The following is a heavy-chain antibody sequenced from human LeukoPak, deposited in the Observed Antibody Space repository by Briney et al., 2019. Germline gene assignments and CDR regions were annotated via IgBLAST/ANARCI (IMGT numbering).Heavy chain of an antibody. V-gene: IGHV3-7*01. CDR2: IKQDGSLK. CDR3: TRDLQYYDTSGYVAPLIDY. J-gene: IGHJ4*02. CDR1: GFTFSNQW. Sequence: PGGSLRLSCAASGFTFSNQWMSWVRQAPGKGLEWVANIKQDGSLKYYVDSVKGRFTISRDNAENSLYLQLNSLRAEDTAVYYCTRDLQYYDTSGYVAPLIDYWGQGTLVTVSS. D-gene: IGHD3-22*01.